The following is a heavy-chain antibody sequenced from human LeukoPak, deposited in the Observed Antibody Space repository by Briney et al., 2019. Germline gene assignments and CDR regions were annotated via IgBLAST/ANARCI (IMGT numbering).Heavy chain of an antibody. CDR3: ARVEYGSGYFYYYYMDV. J-gene: IGHJ6*03. V-gene: IGHV1-69*13. CDR1: GGTFSSYA. CDR2: IIPIFGTA. D-gene: IGHD3-10*01. Sequence: SVKVSCKASGGTFSSYAISWVRQPPGQGLEWMGGIIPIFGTANYAQKFQGRVTITADESTSTAYMELSSLRSEDTAVYYCARVEYGSGYFYYYYMDVWGKGTTVTVSS.